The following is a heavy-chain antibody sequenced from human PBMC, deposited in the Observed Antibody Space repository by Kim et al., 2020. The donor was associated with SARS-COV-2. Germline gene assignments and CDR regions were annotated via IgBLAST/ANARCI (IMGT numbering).Heavy chain of an antibody. CDR3: ASTVVPAATYYCCYYLDV. J-gene: IGHJ6*03. V-gene: IGHV3-11*04. Sequence: KGRFTISRDHAKNSLYLQMNSLRAEDTAVYYCASTVVPAATYYCCYYLDVWGKGTTVTVSS. D-gene: IGHD2-2*01.